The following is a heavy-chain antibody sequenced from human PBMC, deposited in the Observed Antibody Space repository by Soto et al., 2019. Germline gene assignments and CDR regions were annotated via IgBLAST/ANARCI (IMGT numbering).Heavy chain of an antibody. V-gene: IGHV5-10-1*01. CDR2: IDPSDSYT. D-gene: IGHD3-22*01. CDR1: GYSFTSYW. CDR3: AREDSYEEERYFDL. Sequence: GESLKISCKGSGYSFTSYWISWVRQMPGKGLEWMGRIDPSDSYTNYSPSFQGHVTISADKSISTAYLQWSSLKASDTAVYYCAREDSYEEERYFDLWGRGTLVTVSS. J-gene: IGHJ2*01.